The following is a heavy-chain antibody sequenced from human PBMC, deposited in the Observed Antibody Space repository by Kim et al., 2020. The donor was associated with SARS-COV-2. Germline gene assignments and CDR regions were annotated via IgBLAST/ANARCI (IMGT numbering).Heavy chain of an antibody. J-gene: IGHJ5*02. CDR3: ARAGDSGSSPVRLHEASFDP. D-gene: IGHD6-6*01. Sequence: SVKVSCKASGGTFSSYAISWVRQAPGQGLEWMGRIIPILGIANYAQKFQGRVTITADKSTSTAYMELSSLRSEDTAVYYCARAGDSGSSPVRLHEASFDPWGQGTLVTVSS. CDR2: IIPILGIA. CDR1: GGTFSSYA. V-gene: IGHV1-69*04.